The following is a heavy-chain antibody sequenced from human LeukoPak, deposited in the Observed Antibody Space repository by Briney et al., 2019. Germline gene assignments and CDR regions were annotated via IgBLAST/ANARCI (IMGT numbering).Heavy chain of an antibody. V-gene: IGHV3-21*01. Sequence: GGSLRLSCAASGFTFSSYSMNWVRQAPGKGLEWVSSISSSSSYIYYADSVKGRFTISRDNAKNSLYLQMNSLRAEDTAVYYCARAHCSSTSCYLHYYYGMDVWGQGTTVTVSS. CDR3: ARAHCSSTSCYLHYYYGMDV. CDR1: GFTFSSYS. CDR2: ISSSSSYI. D-gene: IGHD2-2*01. J-gene: IGHJ6*02.